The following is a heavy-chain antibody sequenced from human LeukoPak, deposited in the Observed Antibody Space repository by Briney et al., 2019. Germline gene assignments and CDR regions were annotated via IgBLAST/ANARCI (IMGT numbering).Heavy chain of an antibody. CDR1: GFMFSKYA. CDR3: TTAAGYNYGQY. Sequence: GGSLRLSCAASGFMFSKYAMSWVRQAPGKGLEWVSALYIGGNTYYADSVRGRFTISRDNSKNTLYLQMNSLRAEDTAIYYCTTAAGYNYGQYWGQGTLVTVSS. V-gene: IGHV3-23*05. CDR2: LYIGGNT. J-gene: IGHJ4*02. D-gene: IGHD5-18*01.